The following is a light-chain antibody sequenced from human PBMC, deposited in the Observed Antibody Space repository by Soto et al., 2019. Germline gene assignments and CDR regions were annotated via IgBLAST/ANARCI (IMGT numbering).Light chain of an antibody. CDR2: DVS. CDR3: SSYTSNSTCV. J-gene: IGLJ1*01. Sequence: QSVLTQPASVSGSPGQSITISCTGTSSDVGVYNYVSWYQQHPGKAPKLMIYDVSNRPSGVSSRFSGSKSGNTASLTISGLQAEDEADYYCSSYTSNSTCVFGTGTKVTVL. CDR1: SSDVGVYNY. V-gene: IGLV2-14*01.